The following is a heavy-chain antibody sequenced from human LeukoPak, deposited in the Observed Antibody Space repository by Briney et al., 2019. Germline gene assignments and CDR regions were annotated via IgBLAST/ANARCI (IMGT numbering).Heavy chain of an antibody. J-gene: IGHJ4*02. CDR3: ARDVGGIRYFDWLPPDY. CDR2: ISSSSSTI. V-gene: IGHV3-48*01. D-gene: IGHD3-9*01. CDR1: GFTFSSYG. Sequence: GGSLRLSCAASGFTFSSYGMHWVRQAPGKGLEWVSYISSSSSTIYYADSVKGRFTISRDNAKNSLYLQMNSLRAEDTAVYYCARDVGGIRYFDWLPPDYWGQGTLVTVSS.